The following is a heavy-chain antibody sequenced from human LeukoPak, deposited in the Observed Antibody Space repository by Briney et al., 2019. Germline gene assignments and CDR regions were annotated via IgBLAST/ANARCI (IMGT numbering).Heavy chain of an antibody. CDR3: ARESGSGSYRMYYYYYYMDV. CDR2: IIPIFGTA. Sequence: GASVKVSCKASGGTFSSYAISWVRQAPGQGLEWMGGIIPIFGTANYAQKFQGRVTITADESTSTAYMELSSLRSEDTAVYYCARESGSGSYRMYYYYYYMDVWGKGTTVTVSS. CDR1: GGTFSSYA. V-gene: IGHV1-69*13. J-gene: IGHJ6*03. D-gene: IGHD1-26*01.